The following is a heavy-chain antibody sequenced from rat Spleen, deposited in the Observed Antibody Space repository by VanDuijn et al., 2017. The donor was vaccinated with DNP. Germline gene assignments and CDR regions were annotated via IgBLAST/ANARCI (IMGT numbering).Heavy chain of an antibody. CDR2: ISYSGST. J-gene: IGHJ2*01. CDR1: AYSITTNY. CDR3: ARWSDYFDY. V-gene: IGHV3-1*01. Sequence: EVQLQESGPGLVKPSQSLSLTCSVTAYSITTNYWGWIRKFPGNKMEWVGHISYSGSTSYNPSLKSRISITRDTSKNQFFLHLNSVTTEDTAKDYCARWSDYFDYWGQGVMVTVSS.